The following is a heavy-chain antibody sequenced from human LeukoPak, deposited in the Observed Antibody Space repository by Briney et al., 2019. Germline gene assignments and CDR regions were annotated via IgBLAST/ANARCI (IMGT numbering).Heavy chain of an antibody. CDR2: FYPGDSDN. D-gene: IGHD3-10*01. J-gene: IGHJ4*02. Sequence: GESLKISCKGSGYRFTSYWLGWVRQMPGKGLEWMGIFYPGDSDNRYSPSFQGQVTISADKSISTAYLQWSSLKASDTAMYYCARHVGQGYYGSGSPLDYWGQGTLVTVSS. CDR1: GYRFTSYW. CDR3: ARHVGQGYYGSGSPLDY. V-gene: IGHV5-51*01.